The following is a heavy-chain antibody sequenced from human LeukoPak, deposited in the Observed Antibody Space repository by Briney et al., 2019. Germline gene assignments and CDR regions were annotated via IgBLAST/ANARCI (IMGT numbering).Heavy chain of an antibody. J-gene: IGHJ3*02. CDR1: GGSISSYY. Sequence: SETLSRTCTVSGGSISSYYWSWIRQPAGKGLEWIGRIYTSGSTNYNPSLKSRVTMSVDTSKNQFSLKLSSVTAADTAVYYCARDMGYGDYDAFDIWGQGTMVTVSS. CDR3: ARDMGYGDYDAFDI. CDR2: IYTSGST. V-gene: IGHV4-4*07. D-gene: IGHD4-17*01.